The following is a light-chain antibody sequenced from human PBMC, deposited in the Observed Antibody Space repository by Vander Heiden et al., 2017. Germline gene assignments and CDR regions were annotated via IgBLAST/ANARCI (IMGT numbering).Light chain of an antibody. CDR1: QSISNY. CDR3: LQTDSNPDT. CDR2: AAS. J-gene: IGKJ2*01. V-gene: IGKV1-39*01. Sequence: DTQMTQSPSSLSASVGDRVTITCRSSQSISNYLHWYQQKPGKAPKLLIFAASNLQSGVPSRFSGTGSGTAFTLTISSLQPEDFATYYCLQTDSNPDTFGQGTKLEMK.